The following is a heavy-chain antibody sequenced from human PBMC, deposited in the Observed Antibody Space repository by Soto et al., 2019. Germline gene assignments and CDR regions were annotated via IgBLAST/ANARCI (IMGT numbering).Heavy chain of an antibody. CDR2: ISSGSSYI. Sequence: LRLSCAASGFTFSSYTMNWVRQAPGKGLEWVSSISSGSSYIYYADSVKGRFTISRDNAKNSLFLQMNSLRAEDTAVYYCARDILSGGAYPDYWGQGTKVTVSS. J-gene: IGHJ4*02. V-gene: IGHV3-21*01. CDR1: GFTFSSYT. CDR3: ARDILSGGAYPDY. D-gene: IGHD3-10*01.